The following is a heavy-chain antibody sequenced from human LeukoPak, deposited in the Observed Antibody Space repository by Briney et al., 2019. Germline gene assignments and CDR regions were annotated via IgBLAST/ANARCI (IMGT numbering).Heavy chain of an antibody. V-gene: IGHV4-4*02. Sequence: PSRTLSLTCAVSGGAISSSNWWSWVRQPPGKGLEWIGEIYHSGSTTYNPSLKSRVTISVDKSKNQFSLKLSSVTAADTGVYYCATIGRWYAQRYFDYWGQGTLVTVSS. J-gene: IGHJ4*02. CDR1: GGAISSSNW. CDR3: ATIGRWYAQRYFDY. D-gene: IGHD6-13*01. CDR2: IYHSGST.